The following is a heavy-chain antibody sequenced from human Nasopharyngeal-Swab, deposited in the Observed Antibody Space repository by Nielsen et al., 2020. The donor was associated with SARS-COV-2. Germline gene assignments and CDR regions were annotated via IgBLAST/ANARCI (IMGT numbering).Heavy chain of an antibody. V-gene: IGHV3-23*01. CDR3: AKDSGTTVHFDS. CDR2: ISGGGNNI. J-gene: IGHJ4*02. CDR1: GFSFRSYA. Sequence: GESLKISCAASGFSFRSYAMSWVRQIPGKGLEWVSTISGGGNNIYYAESVKGRFTISRDDSKNTLFLQLESLGAGDMAIYYCAKDSGTTVHFDSWGQGTLVTVSS. D-gene: IGHD1-7*01.